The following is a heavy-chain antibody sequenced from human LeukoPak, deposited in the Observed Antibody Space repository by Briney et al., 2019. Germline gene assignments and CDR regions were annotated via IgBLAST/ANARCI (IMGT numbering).Heavy chain of an antibody. CDR1: GYSFTSYW. CDR2: IYPGDSDT. V-gene: IGHV5-51*01. J-gene: IGHJ3*02. CDR3: ARHVSRGLDAFDI. Sequence: GESLQISCQGSGYSFTSYWIGWVRQMPGKGLEWMGIIYPGDSDTRYSPSFQGQVTISADKSISTAYLQWSSLKASDTAMYYCARHVSRGLDAFDIWGQGTMVTVSS. D-gene: IGHD3-10*01.